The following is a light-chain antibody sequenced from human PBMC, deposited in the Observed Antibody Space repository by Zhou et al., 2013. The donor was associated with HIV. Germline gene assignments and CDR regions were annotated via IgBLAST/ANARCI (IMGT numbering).Light chain of an antibody. CDR1: QSISNW. CDR3: QQYFSFPQT. J-gene: IGKJ1*01. Sequence: DIQMTQSPSTLSASVGDRVTIACRASQSISNWLAWYQQRPGKAPKLLIYKASSLEGGVPLRFSGSRSGTEFTLTISGLQSEDFATYYCQQYFSFPQTFGQGTKVEMK. CDR2: KAS. V-gene: IGKV1-5*03.